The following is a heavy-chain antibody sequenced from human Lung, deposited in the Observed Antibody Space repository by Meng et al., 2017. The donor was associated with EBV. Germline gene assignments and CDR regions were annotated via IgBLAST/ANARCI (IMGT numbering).Heavy chain of an antibody. D-gene: IGHD4-17*01. V-gene: IGHV4-39*07. CDR3: VRGYDYGDYVDF. CDR1: GGSITTPNYY. CDR2: FYSVATT. Sequence: QHVKESGPGLVKPSESRSLIFTGSGGSITTPNYYWGWIRQPPGKGLEWLGTFYSVATTFYNPSLKSRLTISIDTSKNQFSLRLSSVTAADTAVYYCVRGYDYGDYVDFWGQGTLVTVSS. J-gene: IGHJ4*02.